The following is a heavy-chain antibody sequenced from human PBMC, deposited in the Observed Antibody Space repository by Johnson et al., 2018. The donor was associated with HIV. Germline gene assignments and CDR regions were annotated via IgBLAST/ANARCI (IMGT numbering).Heavy chain of an antibody. CDR2: IGTAGHT. D-gene: IGHD2-2*01. CDR3: ARAVPADAFDI. J-gene: IGHJ3*02. Sequence: VQLVESGGGLVQPGGSLRLSCAASGFTFSSYDMHWVRQATGTGLEWVSAIGTAGHTHYPGSVKGRLTISRENAKNSLHCQMNSLRAGDTAVYYCARAVPADAFDIWGQGTMVTVSS. CDR1: GFTFSSYD. V-gene: IGHV3-13*01.